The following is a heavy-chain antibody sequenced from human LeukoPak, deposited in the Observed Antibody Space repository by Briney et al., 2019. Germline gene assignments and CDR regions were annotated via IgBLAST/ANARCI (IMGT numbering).Heavy chain of an antibody. CDR1: GFTFSSYW. D-gene: IGHD4-23*01. Sequence: GGSLRLSCAASGFTFSSYWMNWVRRAPGKGLVWVSRIASDGSSTTYADSVKGRFSISRDNAKNTLYLQMNSLRVEDTAVYYCARGRPHGNDYWGQETLVTVSS. V-gene: IGHV3-74*01. J-gene: IGHJ4*02. CDR3: ARGRPHGNDY. CDR2: IASDGSST.